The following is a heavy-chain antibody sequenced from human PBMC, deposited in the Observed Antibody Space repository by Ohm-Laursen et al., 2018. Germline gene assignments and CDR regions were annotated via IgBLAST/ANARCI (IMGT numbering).Heavy chain of an antibody. CDR3: ASPGGSGWYPFDY. V-gene: IGHV1-46*01. Sequence: ASVKASCKASGYTFTSHYIHWVRQAPGQGLEWMGIINPSGGSTKYAQKFQGRVTMTRDTSISTAYMELSRLRSDDTAVYYCASPGGSGWYPFDYWGQGTLVTVSS. CDR2: INPSGGST. J-gene: IGHJ4*02. CDR1: GYTFTSHY. D-gene: IGHD6-19*01.